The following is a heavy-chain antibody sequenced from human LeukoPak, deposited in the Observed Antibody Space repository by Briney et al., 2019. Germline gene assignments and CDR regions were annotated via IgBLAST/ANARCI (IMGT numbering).Heavy chain of an antibody. Sequence: SETLSLTCTVSGGSISSYYWSWIRQPAGKGLEWIGRIYTSGSTNYNPSLESRVTMSVDTSKNQFSLKLSSVTAADTAVYYCARVAPGGSYRYYYYYMDVWGKGTTVTVSS. CDR3: ARVAPGGSYRYYYYYMDV. CDR2: IYTSGST. CDR1: GGSISSYY. V-gene: IGHV4-4*07. J-gene: IGHJ6*03. D-gene: IGHD1-26*01.